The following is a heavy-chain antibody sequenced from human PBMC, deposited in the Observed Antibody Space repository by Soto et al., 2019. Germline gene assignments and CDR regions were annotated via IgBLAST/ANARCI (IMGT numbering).Heavy chain of an antibody. V-gene: IGHV3-49*03. CDR2: IRSKAYGGTT. CDR1: GFTFGDHA. J-gene: IGHJ4*02. Sequence: PGGSLRLSCTASGFTFGDHAMSWFRQAPGKGLEWVGFIRSKAYGGTTEYAASVKGRFTISRDDSKSIAYLQMNSLKKEDTAVYYCTRANRASSYSFDEFDYWGQGNLVTVSS. CDR3: TRANRASSYSFDEFDY. D-gene: IGHD1-26*01.